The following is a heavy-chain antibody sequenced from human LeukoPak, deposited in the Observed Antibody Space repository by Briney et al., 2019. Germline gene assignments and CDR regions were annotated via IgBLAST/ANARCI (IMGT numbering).Heavy chain of an antibody. CDR1: GGSISSSSYY. Sequence: PSETLSLTCTVSGGSISSSSYYWGWIRQPPGKGLESIGSIYYSGSTYYNPSLKSRVTISVDTSKNQFSLKLSSVTAADTAVYYCARVGYSSGWSELDYWGQGTLVTVSS. CDR3: ARVGYSSGWSELDY. D-gene: IGHD6-19*01. J-gene: IGHJ4*02. CDR2: IYYSGST. V-gene: IGHV4-39*07.